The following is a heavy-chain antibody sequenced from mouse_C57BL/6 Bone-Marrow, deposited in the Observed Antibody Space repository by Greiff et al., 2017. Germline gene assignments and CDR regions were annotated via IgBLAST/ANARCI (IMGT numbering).Heavy chain of an antibody. CDR1: GYSITSGYY. D-gene: IGHD1-1*01. CDR3: ATDYYGSSYPYAMDY. CDR2: ISYDGSN. V-gene: IGHV3-6*01. Sequence: EVQLVESGPGLVKPSQSLSLTCSVTGYSITSGYYWNWIRQFPGNKLEWMGYISYDGSNNYNPSLKNRISITRDTSKNQFFLKLNSVTTEDTATYYCATDYYGSSYPYAMDYWGQGTSVTVSS. J-gene: IGHJ4*01.